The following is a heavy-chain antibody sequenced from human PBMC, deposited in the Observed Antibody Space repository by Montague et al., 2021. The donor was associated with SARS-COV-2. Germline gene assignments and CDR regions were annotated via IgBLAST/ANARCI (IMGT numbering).Heavy chain of an antibody. CDR2: IYHWGST. Sequence: SETLSLTCVVSGGAINSSNWWSWVRQPPGKGLEWIGVIYHWGSTNYNPPLKRRVTIIIDKYKNQLSLELSSVTAADTAVYYCARSGVSAGTTAESYYYYGMDVWGQGTTVTVSS. CDR3: ARSGVSAGTTAESYYYYGMDV. J-gene: IGHJ6*02. V-gene: IGHV4-4*02. D-gene: IGHD6-13*01. CDR1: GGAINSSNW.